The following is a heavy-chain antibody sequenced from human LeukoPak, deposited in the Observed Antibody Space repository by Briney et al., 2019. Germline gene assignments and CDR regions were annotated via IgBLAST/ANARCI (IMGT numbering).Heavy chain of an antibody. J-gene: IGHJ5*02. Sequence: ASVKVSCKASGYTFTSYGISWVRQAPGQGLEWMGWISAYNGNTNYAQKLQGRVTMTTDTSTSTAYMELRSLRSDDTAVYYCARDLTLLPQDLFDPWGQGTLVTVSS. V-gene: IGHV1-18*01. CDR2: ISAYNGNT. CDR1: GYTFTSYG. D-gene: IGHD3-10*01. CDR3: ARDLTLLPQDLFDP.